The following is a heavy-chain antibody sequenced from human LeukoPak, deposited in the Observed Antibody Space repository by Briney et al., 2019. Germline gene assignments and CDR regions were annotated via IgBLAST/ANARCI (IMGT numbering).Heavy chain of an antibody. V-gene: IGHV1-69*13. CDR2: IIPIFGTA. CDR3: ARDGGYDSFDY. J-gene: IGHJ4*02. D-gene: IGHD5-12*01. CDR1: GGTFSSYA. Sequence: ASVKVSCKASGGTFSSYAISWVRQAPGQGPEWMGGIIPIFGTANYAQKFQGRVTITADESTSTAYMELSSLRSEDTAVYYCARDGGYDSFDYWGQGTLVTVSS.